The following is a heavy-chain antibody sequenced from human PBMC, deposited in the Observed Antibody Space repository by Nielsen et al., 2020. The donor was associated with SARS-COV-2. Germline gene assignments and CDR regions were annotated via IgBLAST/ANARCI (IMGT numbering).Heavy chain of an antibody. CDR2: IYSGGST. CDR1: GFTVSSNY. CDR3: ARVTIFGVVPH. Sequence: GESLKISCAASGFTVSSNYMTWVRQAPGKGLEWVSVIYSGGSTYYADSVKGRFTISRDNSKNTLYLQMNSLRAEDTAVYYCARVTIFGVVPHWGQGTLVTVSS. J-gene: IGHJ1*01. V-gene: IGHV3-66*01. D-gene: IGHD3-3*01.